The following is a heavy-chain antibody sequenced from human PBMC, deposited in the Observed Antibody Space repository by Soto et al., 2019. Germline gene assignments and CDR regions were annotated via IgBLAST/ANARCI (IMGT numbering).Heavy chain of an antibody. J-gene: IGHJ6*02. V-gene: IGHV3-53*01. D-gene: IGHD3-10*01. Sequence: GGSLRLSCAASGLTVSNAYMAWVRQAPGMGLEWVSVIYDNGTTYYADSVKGRFTISRDTSTNTLSLQMDSLRAEDTAVYYCVRPLPSGRNYGLDVWGQGTTVTVSS. CDR1: GLTVSNAY. CDR3: VRPLPSGRNYGLDV. CDR2: IYDNGTT.